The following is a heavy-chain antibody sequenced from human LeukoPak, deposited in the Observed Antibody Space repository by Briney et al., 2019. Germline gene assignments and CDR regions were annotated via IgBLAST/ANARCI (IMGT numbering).Heavy chain of an antibody. D-gene: IGHD6-19*01. V-gene: IGHV3-7*01. CDR2: IKQDGSEK. CDR3: ARVQSSGWYPYYYYGMDV. Sequence: GGSLRLSCAASGFTFSSYWMSWVRQAPGKGLEWVANIKQDGSEKYYVDSVKGRFTIFRDNAKNSLYLQMNSLRAEDTAVYYCARVQSSGWYPYYYYGMDVWGQGTTVTVSS. J-gene: IGHJ6*02. CDR1: GFTFSSYW.